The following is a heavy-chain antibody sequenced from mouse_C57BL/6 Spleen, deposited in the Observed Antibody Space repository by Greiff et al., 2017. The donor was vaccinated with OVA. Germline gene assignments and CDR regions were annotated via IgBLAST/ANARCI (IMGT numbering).Heavy chain of an antibody. Sequence: EVKVVESGGGLVQPGGSLKLSCAASGFTFSDYYMYWVRQTPEKRLEWIAYISTGGGSTYYPDTVKGRFTISRDNAKNTLYLQMSRLKSEDTAMYYCARYYGSSACFDYWGQGTTLTVSS. V-gene: IGHV5-12*01. D-gene: IGHD1-1*01. CDR3: ARYYGSSACFDY. J-gene: IGHJ2*01. CDR2: ISTGGGST. CDR1: GFTFSDYY.